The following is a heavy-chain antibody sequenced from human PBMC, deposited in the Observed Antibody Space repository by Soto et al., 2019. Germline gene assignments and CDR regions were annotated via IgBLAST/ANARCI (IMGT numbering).Heavy chain of an antibody. D-gene: IGHD3-22*01. CDR3: ARDHHPYYDSSGRSDPFDY. Sequence: GASVEVSCKASGYTFTSYGISWVRQAPGQGLEWMGWISAYNGNTNYAQKLQGRVTMTTDTSTSTAYMELRSLRSDDTAVYYCARDHHPYYDSSGRSDPFDYWGQGTLVTVSS. J-gene: IGHJ4*02. CDR2: ISAYNGNT. V-gene: IGHV1-18*04. CDR1: GYTFTSYG.